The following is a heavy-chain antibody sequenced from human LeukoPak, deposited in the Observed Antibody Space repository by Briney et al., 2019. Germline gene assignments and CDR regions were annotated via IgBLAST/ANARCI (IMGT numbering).Heavy chain of an antibody. CDR1: GFTFSSYE. CDR3: AKVLKREWELPRNYYYYYMDV. CDR2: ISYDGSNK. V-gene: IGHV3-30*04. Sequence: PGGSLRLSCAASGFTFSSYEMNWVRQAPGKGLEWVAVISYDGSNKYYADSVKGRFTISRDNSKNTLYLQMNSLRAEDTAVYYCAKVLKREWELPRNYYYYYMDVWGKGTTVTFSS. J-gene: IGHJ6*03. D-gene: IGHD1-26*01.